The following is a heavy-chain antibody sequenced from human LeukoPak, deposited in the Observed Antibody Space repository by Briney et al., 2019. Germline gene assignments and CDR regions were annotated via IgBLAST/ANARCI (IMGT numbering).Heavy chain of an antibody. CDR2: IKQDGSEK. CDR1: GFTLSSYW. D-gene: IGHD5-18*01. J-gene: IGHJ4*02. V-gene: IGHV3-7*01. Sequence: GGSLRLSCAASGFTLSSYWMSWVRPAPGKGLEWVANIKQDGSEKNYVDSVKGRFTISRDNATTSLYLQMNRLRAEDTAVYYCARSLWPEDYWGQGTLVTVSS. CDR3: ARSLWPEDY.